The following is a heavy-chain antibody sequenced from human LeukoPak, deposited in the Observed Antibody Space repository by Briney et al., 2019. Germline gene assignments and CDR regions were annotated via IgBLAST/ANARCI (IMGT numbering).Heavy chain of an antibody. CDR1: GFTFNNYA. D-gene: IGHD2-8*02. V-gene: IGHV3-30*04. J-gene: IGHJ3*02. CDR3: ARAWSRVDPFDM. Sequence: PGRSLRLSCAVSGFTFNNYAMHWVRQAPGKGLEWVAVASYDGHNNYYADSVKGRFTISRDNANNSLYLEMNNLSAEDTAVYYCARAWSRVDPFDMWGQGTMVTVSS. CDR2: ASYDGHNN.